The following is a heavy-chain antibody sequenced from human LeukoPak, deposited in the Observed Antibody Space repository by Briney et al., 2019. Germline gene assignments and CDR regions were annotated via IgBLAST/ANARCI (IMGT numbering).Heavy chain of an antibody. V-gene: IGHV4-34*01. CDR2: INHSGST. CDR3: AGDYYDSSGYHFGY. D-gene: IGHD3-22*01. CDR1: GGSFSGYY. J-gene: IGHJ4*02. Sequence: SETLSLTCAVYGGSFSGYYWSWIRQPPGKGLEWIGEINHSGSTNYNPSLKSRVTISVDTSKNQFSLKLSPVTAADTAVYYCAGDYYDSSGYHFGYWGQGTLVTVSS.